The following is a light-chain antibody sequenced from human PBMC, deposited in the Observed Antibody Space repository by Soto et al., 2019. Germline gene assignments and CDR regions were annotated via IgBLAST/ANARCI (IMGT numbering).Light chain of an antibody. CDR2: GAS. Sequence: EIVMTQSPATLSVSPGERATLSCRASQSVSSNLAWYQQKPGQAPRLLIYGASTRATGLPVRFSGSGSGTHFTLTISSLQSEDFAVYYCQQYNNWLITFGQGTRLEMK. V-gene: IGKV3-15*01. CDR1: QSVSSN. CDR3: QQYNNWLIT. J-gene: IGKJ5*01.